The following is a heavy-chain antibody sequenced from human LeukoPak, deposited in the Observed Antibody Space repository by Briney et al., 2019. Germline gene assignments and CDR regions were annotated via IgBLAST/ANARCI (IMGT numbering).Heavy chain of an antibody. CDR2: TDRNGDT. CDR3: ARVRHAAANDF. J-gene: IGHJ4*02. CDR1: GDSLSSNYF. Sequence: SETLSLTCAVSGDSLSSNYFWGWFRQPPGKGREWIATTDRNGDTYYNPSLSRRNIISLDMSTNQFSLRVTSVTAADTAVYFCARVRHAAANDFWGQGILVNVSS. D-gene: IGHD4/OR15-4a*01. V-gene: IGHV4-38-2*01.